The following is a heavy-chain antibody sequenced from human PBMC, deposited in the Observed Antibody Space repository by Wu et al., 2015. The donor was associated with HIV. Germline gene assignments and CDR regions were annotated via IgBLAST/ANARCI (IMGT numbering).Heavy chain of an antibody. V-gene: IGHV1-2*02. CDR1: GDTFTGYY. J-gene: IGHJ4*02. CDR2: IKPSSGGT. CDR3: ARDRAAMTSVNMYFDY. D-gene: IGHD2/OR15-2a*01. Sequence: QVQLVQSGAEVKKPGASLKVSCKASGDTFTGYYIHWVRQAPGQGLEWMGWIKPSSGGTHSAQRFKGRVTMTRDTSIRTAYMELSRLRSDDTAVYYCARDRAAMTSVNMYFDYWGEGTLVTVAS.